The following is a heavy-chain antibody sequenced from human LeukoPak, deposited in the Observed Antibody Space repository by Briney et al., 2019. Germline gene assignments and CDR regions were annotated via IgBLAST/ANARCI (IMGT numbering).Heavy chain of an antibody. Sequence: PSETLSLTCTASGGSITNYYWSWIRQPPGKGLEWIGYIYYSGSTKYKSSLKSRVTISVDTSKNQFSLKLSSVTAADTAVYYCAREGHGHCSGGSCYSDYWGQGTLVTVSS. V-gene: IGHV4-59*12. CDR2: IYYSGST. CDR1: GGSITNYY. J-gene: IGHJ4*02. D-gene: IGHD2-15*01. CDR3: AREGHGHCSGGSCYSDY.